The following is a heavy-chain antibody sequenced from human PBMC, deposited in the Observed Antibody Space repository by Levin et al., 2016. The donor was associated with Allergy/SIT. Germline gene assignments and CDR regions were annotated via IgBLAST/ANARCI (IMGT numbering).Heavy chain of an antibody. CDR1: GYTFTSYG. Sequence: ASVKVSCKASGYTFTSYGISWVRQAPGQGLEWMGWISAYNGNTNYAQKLQGRVTMTTDTSTSTAYMELRSLRSDDTAVYYCARDKPGTIFGVVIIPGGGDYWGQGTLVTVSS. J-gene: IGHJ4*02. CDR3: ARDKPGTIFGVVIIPGGGDY. V-gene: IGHV1-18*01. D-gene: IGHD3-3*01. CDR2: ISAYNGNT.